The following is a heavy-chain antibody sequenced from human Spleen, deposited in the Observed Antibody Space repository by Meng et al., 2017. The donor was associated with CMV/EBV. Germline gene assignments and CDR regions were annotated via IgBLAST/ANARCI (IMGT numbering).Heavy chain of an antibody. CDR1: LSTSGVG. D-gene: IGHD2-2*01. V-gene: IGHV2-5*01. Sequence: LSTSGVGVGWIRQPPGKALEWLALIYWNDDKRYSPSLKSRLTITKDTSKNQVVLTMTNMDPVDTATYYCARLSGVVVVPASGRNWFDPWGQGTLVTVSS. CDR3: ARLSGVVVVPASGRNWFDP. J-gene: IGHJ5*02. CDR2: IYWNDDK.